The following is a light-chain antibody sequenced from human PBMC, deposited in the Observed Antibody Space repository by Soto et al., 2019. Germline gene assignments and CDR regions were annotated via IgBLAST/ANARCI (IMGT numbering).Light chain of an antibody. V-gene: IGLV2-14*03. J-gene: IGLJ1*01. CDR2: DVS. CDR1: XXXVGGYNY. Sequence: QSVLTQPASVSGSPGQSITISCTXTXXXVGGYNYVSWYQQHPGKAPKLLIYDVSSRPSGLSNRFSGSKSGNTASLIISGLQAEDEADYYCASYTNRITYVFGSGTKLTVL. CDR3: ASYTNRITYV.